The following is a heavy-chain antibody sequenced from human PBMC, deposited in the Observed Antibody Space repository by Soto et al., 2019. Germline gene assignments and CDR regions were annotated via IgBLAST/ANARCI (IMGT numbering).Heavy chain of an antibody. CDR2: LTGSRSNI. V-gene: IGHV3-23*01. D-gene: IGHD3-10*01. CDR1: GFSFRNYA. J-gene: IGHJ4*02. CDR3: ANGRPTYGLLTHDY. Sequence: EVQLLESGGGLVQPGGSLRLSCAASGFSFRNYAMSWVRQAPGKGLEWISTLTGSRSNIYYADSVKGRFAISRDNTKNTLYLQLNSLTAEDTAVYYCANGRPTYGLLTHDYWGQGTLVTVSS.